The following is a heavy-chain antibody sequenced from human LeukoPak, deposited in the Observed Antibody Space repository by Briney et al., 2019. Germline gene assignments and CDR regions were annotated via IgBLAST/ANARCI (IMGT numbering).Heavy chain of an antibody. CDR3: AKRSDDILTGYYTPENYFDY. Sequence: GGSLRLSCAASGFTFSSYAMSWVRQAPGKGLEWVSAISGSGGCTYYADSVKGRFTISRDNSKNTLYLQMNSLRAEDTAVYYCAKRSDDILTGYYTPENYFDYWGQGTLVTVSS. CDR1: GFTFSSYA. J-gene: IGHJ4*02. V-gene: IGHV3-23*01. D-gene: IGHD3-9*01. CDR2: ISGSGGCT.